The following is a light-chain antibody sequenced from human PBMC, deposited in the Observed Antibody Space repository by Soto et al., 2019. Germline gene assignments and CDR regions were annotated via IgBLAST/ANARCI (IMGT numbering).Light chain of an antibody. CDR2: KAS. Sequence: DIQMTQSPSTLSASVGDRVTITCRASQSISSWLAWYQQKPGKAPKLLIYKASSLEGGVPSRFSGSGSGTEFTLTISSLQPDDFATYYCQQTYSLPLTFGGGTRVEIK. J-gene: IGKJ4*01. V-gene: IGKV1-5*03. CDR1: QSISSW. CDR3: QQTYSLPLT.